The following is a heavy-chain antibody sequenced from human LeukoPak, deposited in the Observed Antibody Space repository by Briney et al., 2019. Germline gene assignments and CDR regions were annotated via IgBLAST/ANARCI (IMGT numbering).Heavy chain of an antibody. D-gene: IGHD1-26*01. J-gene: IGHJ4*02. V-gene: IGHV4-39*01. CDR2: IYYSGST. Sequence: SETLSLTCTVSGGSISSSSYYWGWIRQPPGKGLEWIGSIYYSGSTYYNPSLKSRVTISVDTSKNQFSLKLSSVTAADTAVYYCASLTVGATWDDYWGQGTLVTVSS. CDR1: GGSISSSSYY. CDR3: ASLTVGATWDDY.